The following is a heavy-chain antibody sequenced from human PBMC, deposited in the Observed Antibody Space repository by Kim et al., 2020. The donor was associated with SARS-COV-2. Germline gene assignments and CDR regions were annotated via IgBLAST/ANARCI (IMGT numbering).Heavy chain of an antibody. CDR3: AKDPLMIVVATT. CDR1: GFTFSSYA. V-gene: IGHV3-23*01. D-gene: IGHD3-22*01. Sequence: GGSLRLSCAASGFTFSSYAMSWVSQAPGKGLEWVSAISGSGGLTYYADSVKGRFTISRDNSKNTLYLQMNSLRAEDTAVYYCAKDPLMIVVATTWGQGTMVTVSS. J-gene: IGHJ3*01. CDR2: ISGSGGLT.